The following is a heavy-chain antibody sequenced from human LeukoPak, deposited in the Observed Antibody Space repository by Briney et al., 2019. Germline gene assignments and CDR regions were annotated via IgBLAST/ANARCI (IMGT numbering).Heavy chain of an antibody. CDR3: ARGSGSYYDWFDP. V-gene: IGHV5-51*01. J-gene: IGHJ5*02. CDR2: IYPGDSDT. Sequence: EESLKISCKGSGYSFTSYWIVWVRQMPGKGLEWMGIIYPGDSDTRYSPSFQGQVTISADKSISTAYLQWSSLKASDTAMYYCARGSGSYYDWFDPWGQGTLVTVSS. D-gene: IGHD3-10*01. CDR1: GYSFTSYW.